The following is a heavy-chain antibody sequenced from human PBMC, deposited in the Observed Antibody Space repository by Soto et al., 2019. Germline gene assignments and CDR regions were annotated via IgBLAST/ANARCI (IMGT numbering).Heavy chain of an antibody. CDR2: ISDRSSYI. CDR1: GFTFSSYS. Sequence: EVQLVESGGGLVKPGGSLRLSCAASGFTFSSYSMNWVRQAPGKGLEWVSSISDRSSYIYYADSLKGRFTISRDNAKNSLYLQINSLRAEDTAVYFCARGGTYYYDSSGYWDAFDIWGQGTMVTVSS. J-gene: IGHJ3*02. CDR3: ARGGTYYYDSSGYWDAFDI. D-gene: IGHD3-22*01. V-gene: IGHV3-21*01.